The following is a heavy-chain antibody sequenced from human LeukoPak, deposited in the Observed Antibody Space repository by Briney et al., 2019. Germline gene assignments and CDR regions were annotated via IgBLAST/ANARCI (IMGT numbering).Heavy chain of an antibody. CDR1: GGSISSGGYY. CDR3: AREIGGSSWYYFDY. V-gene: IGHV4-30-2*01. D-gene: IGHD6-13*01. Sequence: SETLSLTCTVSGGSISSGGYYWSWIRQPPGKGLEWIGYIYHSGSTYYNPSLKSRVTISVDTSKNQFSLKLSSVTAADTAVYYCAREIGGSSWYYFDYWGQGTLVTVSS. CDR2: IYHSGST. J-gene: IGHJ4*02.